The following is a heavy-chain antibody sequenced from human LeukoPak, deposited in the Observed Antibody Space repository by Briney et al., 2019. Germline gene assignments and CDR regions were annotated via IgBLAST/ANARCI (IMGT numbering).Heavy chain of an antibody. CDR3: AKDTDSGSYSSTAFDI. J-gene: IGHJ3*02. D-gene: IGHD1-26*01. CDR2: ISWNGGSI. Sequence: GGSLRLSCAASGFTFDDYAMHWVRQAPGKGLEWVSGISWNGGSIGYADSVKGRFTISRDNAKNSLYLQMNSLRAEDMALYYCAKDTDSGSYSSTAFDIWGQGTMVTVSS. CDR1: GFTFDDYA. V-gene: IGHV3-9*03.